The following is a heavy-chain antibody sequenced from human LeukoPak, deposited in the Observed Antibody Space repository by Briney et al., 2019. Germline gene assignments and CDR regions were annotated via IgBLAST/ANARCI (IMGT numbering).Heavy chain of an antibody. D-gene: IGHD6-13*01. CDR2: IRSNSSFI. Sequence: VGSLRLSCAGSGFNFSRYSMSWVRQAPWKGLEFVSSIRSNSSFIYNTYSVKGRFTISRDNAKKALSLQMNSLRADDTAAYYCARGYSSSWYLDWGQGTLVTVSS. CDR1: GFNFSRYS. V-gene: IGHV3-21*01. J-gene: IGHJ4*02. CDR3: ARGYSSSWYLD.